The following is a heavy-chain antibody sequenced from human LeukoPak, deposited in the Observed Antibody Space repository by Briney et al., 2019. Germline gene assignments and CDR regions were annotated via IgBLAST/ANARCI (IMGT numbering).Heavy chain of an antibody. Sequence: SETLSLTCTVSGGSISSYYWSWIRQPPGKGLEYIGYIYYSGSTNYNPSLKSRVTISVDASKNQFSLKLSSVTAADTAVYYCARGKWDLESGEAFDIWGQGTMVTVSS. V-gene: IGHV4-59*01. CDR1: GGSISSYY. CDR2: IYYSGST. J-gene: IGHJ3*02. D-gene: IGHD1-26*01. CDR3: ARGKWDLESGEAFDI.